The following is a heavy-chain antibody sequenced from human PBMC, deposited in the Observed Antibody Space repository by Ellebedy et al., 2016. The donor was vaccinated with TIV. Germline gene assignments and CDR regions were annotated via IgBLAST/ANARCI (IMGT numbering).Heavy chain of an antibody. CDR3: AKDLHILAADY. CDR2: IKSDGIYT. V-gene: IGHV3-74*03. CDR1: GFTFSSYW. J-gene: IGHJ4*02. D-gene: IGHD5-12*01. Sequence: GESLKISCAASGFTFSSYWMHWVRQAPGKGPVWVSRIKSDGIYTTYADSVKGRFTISRDNAKNTLHLQMNNLRAEDTAMYYCAKDLHILAADYWGQGTLVTVSS.